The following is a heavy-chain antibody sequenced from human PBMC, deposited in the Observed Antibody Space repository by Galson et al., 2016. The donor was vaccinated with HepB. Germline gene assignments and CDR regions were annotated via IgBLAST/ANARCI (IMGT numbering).Heavy chain of an antibody. D-gene: IGHD5-18*01. J-gene: IGHJ4*02. Sequence: SLRLSCAASGFTFSTSAVHWVRQAPGKGLEWVAVISSDGRNQFYADSVTGRFTISRDNSKDTLYLQMNGLRAEDTAVYYCAKDGGYTYALGYWGRGTLVTVSS. V-gene: IGHV3-30-3*01. CDR3: AKDGGYTYALGY. CDR2: ISSDGRNQ. CDR1: GFTFSTSA.